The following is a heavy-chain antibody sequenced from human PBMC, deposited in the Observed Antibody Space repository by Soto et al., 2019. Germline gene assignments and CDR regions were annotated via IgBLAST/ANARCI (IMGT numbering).Heavy chain of an antibody. V-gene: IGHV3-23*01. CDR1: GFTFSSYA. D-gene: IGHD3-9*01. CDR2: ISGSGGST. Sequence: GGSLRLSCAASGFTFSSYAMSWVRQAPGKGLEWVSAISGSGGSTYYADSVKGRFTISRDNSKNTLYLQMNSLRSEDTAVYYCAREAVVTIFSAPYYYYGMDVWGQGTTVTVSS. CDR3: AREAVVTIFSAPYYYYGMDV. J-gene: IGHJ6*02.